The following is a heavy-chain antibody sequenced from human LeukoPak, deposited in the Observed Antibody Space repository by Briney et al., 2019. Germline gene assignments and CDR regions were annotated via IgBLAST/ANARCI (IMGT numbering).Heavy chain of an antibody. D-gene: IGHD3-3*01. V-gene: IGHV1-2*07. J-gene: IGHJ4*02. CDR2: INPNSGGT. CDR3: ASGNFDFWSGYYPTFDY. Sequence: ASVKVSCKASGYTFTGYYIHWVRQAPGQGLECMGWINPNSGGTNYAHKFQGRVTMTRDTSINTAYMELSRLRSVDTAVYYCASGNFDFWSGYYPTFDYWGQGTLVTVSS. CDR1: GYTFTGYY.